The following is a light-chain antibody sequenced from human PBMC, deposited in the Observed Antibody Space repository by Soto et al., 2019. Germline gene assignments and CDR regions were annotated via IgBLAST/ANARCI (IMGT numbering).Light chain of an antibody. CDR3: QQYGDSQWT. CDR1: QSVSSNY. CDR2: AAS. Sequence: ESVLSQSPGTLSLSPGERATLSCRASQSVSSNYFAWFQQKPGQAPRLLIYAASSRATGIPDRFSGSGSGKDFSLTISRLEPEDFAVYYCQQYGDSQWTFGQGTKVE. V-gene: IGKV3-20*01. J-gene: IGKJ1*01.